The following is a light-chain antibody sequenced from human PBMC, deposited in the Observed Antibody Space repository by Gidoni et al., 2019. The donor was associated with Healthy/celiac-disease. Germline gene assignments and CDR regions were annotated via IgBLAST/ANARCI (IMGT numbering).Light chain of an antibody. CDR2: DNN. Sequence: QSVLTQPPSVSAAPGQKVTISCSGSSSNIGNNYVSWYQQLPGTAPKILIYDNNKRTSGIPDRFSGSKSGTSATLGITGLQTGDEADYYCGTWDSSLSAGVFGGGTKLTVL. CDR1: SSNIGNNY. CDR3: GTWDSSLSAGV. V-gene: IGLV1-51*01. J-gene: IGLJ2*01.